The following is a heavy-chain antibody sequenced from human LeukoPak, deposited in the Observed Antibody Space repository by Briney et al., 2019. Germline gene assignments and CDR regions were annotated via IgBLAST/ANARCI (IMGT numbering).Heavy chain of an antibody. CDR2: IWYDGGNK. V-gene: IGHV3-33*08. CDR1: GFTFSSYG. J-gene: IGHJ4*02. Sequence: GGSLRLSCAASGFTFSSYGMHWVRQAPGKGLEWVAVIWYDGGNKYYADSVKGRFTISRDNSKNTLYLQMNSLRAEDTAVYYRARARGSGSYYISFDYWGQGTLVTVSS. CDR3: ARARGSGSYYISFDY. D-gene: IGHD3-10*01.